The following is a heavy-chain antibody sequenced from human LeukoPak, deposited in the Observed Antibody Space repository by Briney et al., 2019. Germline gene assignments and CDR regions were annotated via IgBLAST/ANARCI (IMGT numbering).Heavy chain of an antibody. Sequence: RGESLKISCNSSGYIYTSYWIGWVRQMPGKGLEWMGIIYPGDSDTRYSPSFQGQVTISADKSISTAYLQWSSLKASDTAMYYCARHLGSGWYEYNWFDPWGQGTLVTVSS. D-gene: IGHD6-19*01. J-gene: IGHJ5*02. CDR3: ARHLGSGWYEYNWFDP. V-gene: IGHV5-51*01. CDR1: GYIYTSYW. CDR2: IYPGDSDT.